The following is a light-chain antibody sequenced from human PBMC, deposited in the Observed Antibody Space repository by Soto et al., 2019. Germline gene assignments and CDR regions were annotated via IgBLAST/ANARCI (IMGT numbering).Light chain of an antibody. V-gene: IGLV2-14*01. CDR3: SSYTSSSTSYV. CDR2: EVS. CDR1: SSDVGGYNY. J-gene: IGLJ1*01. Sequence: QSVLTQPASVSGSPGQSVTISCTGTSSDVGGYNYVSWYQQHPGKAPKLIIYEVSDRPSGVSSRFSGSKSGNTASLTISGLQAEDEADYYCSSYTSSSTSYVSGTGTKVTVL.